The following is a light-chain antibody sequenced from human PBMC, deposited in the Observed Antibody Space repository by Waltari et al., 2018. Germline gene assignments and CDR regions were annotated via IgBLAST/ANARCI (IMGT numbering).Light chain of an antibody. Sequence: QAVVTPEPSLTVSPGGTVTLTCGSSAGAVTSRHYPYWLQQKPGQAPRTLIYDTTYKHSWTPARFSGSLLGGKVALSLSVAQPEDEAEYYCLLFYSGARVFGGGTKLTVL. CDR1: AGAVTSRHY. CDR3: LLFYSGARV. CDR2: DTT. J-gene: IGLJ3*02. V-gene: IGLV7-46*01.